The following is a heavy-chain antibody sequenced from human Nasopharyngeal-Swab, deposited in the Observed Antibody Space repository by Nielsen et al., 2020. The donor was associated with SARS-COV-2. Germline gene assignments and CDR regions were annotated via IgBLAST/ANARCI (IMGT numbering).Heavy chain of an antibody. D-gene: IGHD2-2*01. J-gene: IGHJ6*03. CDR2: ISSSSSTI. Sequence: GESLKISCAASGFTFSSYSMSWVRQAPGKGLEWVSYISSSSSTIYYADSVKGRFTISRDNAKNSLYLQMNSLRAEDTAVYYCATKVVPAAEYYYYYYYMDVWGKGTTVTVSS. CDR3: ATKVVPAAEYYYYYYYMDV. V-gene: IGHV3-48*01. CDR1: GFTFSSYS.